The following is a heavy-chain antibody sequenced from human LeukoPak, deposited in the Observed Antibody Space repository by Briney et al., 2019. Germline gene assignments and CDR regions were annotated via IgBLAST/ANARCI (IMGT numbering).Heavy chain of an antibody. CDR2: IYHSGTT. CDR3: ARVARWGYYFDY. D-gene: IGHD1-26*01. CDR1: GGSISSGGYP. V-gene: IGHV4-30-2*01. J-gene: IGHJ4*02. Sequence: SETLSLTCAVSGGSISSGGYPWSWIRQPPGKGLEWIGYIYHSGTTYYNPSLKSRVTISIDRSKNQFSLKLSSVTAADTAVYYCARVARWGYYFDYWGQGTLVTVSS.